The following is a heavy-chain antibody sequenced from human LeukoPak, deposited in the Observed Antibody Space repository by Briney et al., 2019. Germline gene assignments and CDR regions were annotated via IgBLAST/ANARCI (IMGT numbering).Heavy chain of an antibody. J-gene: IGHJ4*02. Sequence: GGSLRLSCVVSGFSFGSYPMSWVRQAPGKGLEWVSVISETGGVTHYADSMKGRFTISRDNIKNTLNPQMNSLRAEDTAIYYCARDSSHYLGSSDYWGQGTLVTVSS. D-gene: IGHD6-6*01. CDR1: GFSFGSYP. CDR2: ISETGGVT. CDR3: ARDSSHYLGSSDY. V-gene: IGHV3-23*01.